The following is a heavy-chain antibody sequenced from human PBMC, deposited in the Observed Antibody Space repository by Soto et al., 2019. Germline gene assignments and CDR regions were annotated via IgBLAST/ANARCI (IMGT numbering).Heavy chain of an antibody. CDR3: ARDLRLAVAASHFDS. CDR1: GFTFSSYG. D-gene: IGHD6-19*01. Sequence: QVQLVESGGGVVQPGRSLRLSCAASGFTFSSYGMHWVRQAPGKGLEWVAVIWYDGSNKYYADSVKGRFTISRDNSKNTLYLQMNSLRAEDTAVYYCARDLRLAVAASHFDSWGQGTLVTVSS. J-gene: IGHJ4*02. V-gene: IGHV3-33*01. CDR2: IWYDGSNK.